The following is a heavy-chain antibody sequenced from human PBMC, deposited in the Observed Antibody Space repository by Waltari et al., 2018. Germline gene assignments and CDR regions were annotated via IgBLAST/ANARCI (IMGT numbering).Heavy chain of an antibody. CDR2: MQYRGST. CDR3: GRIAFGDDGGYFQH. J-gene: IGHJ1*01. CDR1: GGSISTNYN. Sequence: QLQLQESGPGLVKPSETLSLTCTVSGGSISTNYNWGWIRQPPGKGREWMGNMQYRGSTFYNAYLKSRVTTSLDTSKNQLSLRLSSVGAADTAVYFCGRIAFGDDGGYFQHWGQGTLVTVSS. V-gene: IGHV4-39*01. D-gene: IGHD4-17*01.